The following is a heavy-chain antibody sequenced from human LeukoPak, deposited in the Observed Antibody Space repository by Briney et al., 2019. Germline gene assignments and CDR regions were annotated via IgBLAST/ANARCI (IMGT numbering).Heavy chain of an antibody. Sequence: GGSLRLSCAASGFTFSSYAMSWVRQAPGKGPECISFINSRSGNISYAGSVKGRFTISRDNAENSLYLQMNSLRAEDTAVYYCARDRRLCSSTSCYYYGMDVWGQGTTVTVSS. CDR3: ARDRRLCSSTSCYYYGMDV. D-gene: IGHD2-2*01. J-gene: IGHJ6*01. V-gene: IGHV3-21*01. CDR1: GFTFSSYA. CDR2: INSRSGNI.